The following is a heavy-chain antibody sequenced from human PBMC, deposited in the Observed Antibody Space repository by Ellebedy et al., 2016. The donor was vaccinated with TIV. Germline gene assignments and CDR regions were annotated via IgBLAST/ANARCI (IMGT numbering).Heavy chain of an antibody. J-gene: IGHJ3*02. CDR3: ARVLVGWWELRPSPGAFDI. CDR1: GGSISSSSYY. Sequence: MPSETLSLTCTVSGGSISSSSYYWGWIRQPPGKGLEWIGSIYYSGSTYYNPSLKSRVTISVDTSKNQFSLKLSSVTAADTAVYYCARVLVGWWELRPSPGAFDIWGQGTMVTVSS. V-gene: IGHV4-39*01. D-gene: IGHD1-26*01. CDR2: IYYSGST.